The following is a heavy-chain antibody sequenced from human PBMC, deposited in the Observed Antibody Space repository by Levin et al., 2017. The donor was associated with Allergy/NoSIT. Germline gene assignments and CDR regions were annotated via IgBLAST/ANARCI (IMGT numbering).Heavy chain of an antibody. D-gene: IGHD1-26*01. CDR2: IIASGGST. CDR3: AKPGRGMVGASYFDY. CDR1: GFTFSSYA. Sequence: QTGESLKISCAASGFTFSSYAMNWVRQAPGKGLEWVSSIIASGGSTYYADSVKGRFTIYRDNSKSTLYLQMNSLRAEDAAVYYCAKPGRGMVGASYFDYWGQGSLVTVSS. J-gene: IGHJ4*02. V-gene: IGHV3-23*01.